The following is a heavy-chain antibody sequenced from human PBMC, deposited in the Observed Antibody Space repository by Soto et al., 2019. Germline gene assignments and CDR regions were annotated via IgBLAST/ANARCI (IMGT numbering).Heavy chain of an antibody. CDR1: GDSVSSNSSA. J-gene: IGHJ6*02. Sequence: PSQTLSLTCAISGDSVSSNSSAWNWIRQSPSRGLEWLGRTYYRSKWYNDYAVSVKSRITINPDTSKNQFSLQLNSVTPEDTAVYYCARDYTSSIAVAAHYYYYGMDVWGQGTTVTVSS. CDR3: ARDYTSSIAVAAHYYYYGMDV. V-gene: IGHV6-1*01. D-gene: IGHD6-19*01. CDR2: TYYRSKWYN.